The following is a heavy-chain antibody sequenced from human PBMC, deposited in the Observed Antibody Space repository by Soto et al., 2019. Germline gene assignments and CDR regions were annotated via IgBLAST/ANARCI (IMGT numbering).Heavy chain of an antibody. Sequence: PGGSLRLSCAASGFTFSSYGMHWVRQAPGKGLEWVAVIWYDGSNKYYADSVKGRFTISRDNSKNTLYLQMNSLRAEDTAVYYCARVGVPSSSWFNYYYYYGMDVWGQGTTVTVSS. CDR1: GFTFSSYG. V-gene: IGHV3-33*01. CDR2: IWYDGSNK. J-gene: IGHJ6*02. CDR3: ARVGVPSSSWFNYYYYYGMDV. D-gene: IGHD6-13*01.